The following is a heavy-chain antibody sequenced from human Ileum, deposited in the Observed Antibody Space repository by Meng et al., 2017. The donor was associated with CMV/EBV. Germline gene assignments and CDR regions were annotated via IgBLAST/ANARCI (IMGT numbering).Heavy chain of an antibody. J-gene: IGHJ3*02. V-gene: IGHV3-21*01. CDR3: ARVDPDDGTCFFAAFDM. Sequence: GESLKISCAASGTTLSSYSMNWVRQAPGKGLEWVASISSSSSYIYHADSEKGRFNISRDNAKTSLYLQINSLRVADTTVYYCARVDPDDGTCFFAAFDMWGQGTMVTFSS. CDR2: ISSSSSYI. CDR1: GTTLSSYS. D-gene: IGHD3-22*01.